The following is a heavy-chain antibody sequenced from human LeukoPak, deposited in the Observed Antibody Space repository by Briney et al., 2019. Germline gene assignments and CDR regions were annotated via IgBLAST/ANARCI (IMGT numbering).Heavy chain of an antibody. D-gene: IGHD2-2*02. V-gene: IGHV3-43D*03. CDR1: AFTFDDYA. Sequence: PGGSLRFSCAAYAFTFDDYAMHRVRPAPGKGLEVVSIISWDGGSTYYADSVKARFTISRDNSKNSLYLQMNSLRAEDTALYYCAKAYCSSTSCYIDHWGQGTLVTVSS. CDR2: ISWDGGST. J-gene: IGHJ4*02. CDR3: AKAYCSSTSCYIDH.